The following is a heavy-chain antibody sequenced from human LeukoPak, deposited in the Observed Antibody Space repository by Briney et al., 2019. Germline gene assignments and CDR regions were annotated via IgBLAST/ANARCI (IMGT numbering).Heavy chain of an antibody. J-gene: IGHJ4*02. D-gene: IGHD6-19*01. CDR3: ASGRTYQGLIAVAGGDY. CDR2: IKQDGSEK. CDR1: GFTFSSYW. Sequence: GGSLRLSCAASGFTFSSYWMSWVRQAPGKGLEWVANIKQDGSEKHYVDSVEGRFTISRDNAKNSLYLQMNSLRAEDTAVYYCASGRTYQGLIAVAGGDYWGQGTLVTVSS. V-gene: IGHV3-7*01.